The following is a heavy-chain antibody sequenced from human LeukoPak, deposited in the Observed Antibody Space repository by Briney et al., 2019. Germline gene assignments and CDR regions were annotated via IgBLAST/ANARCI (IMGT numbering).Heavy chain of an antibody. CDR3: AKGSSYYDFWSGKMGLSDWFDP. V-gene: IGHV3-23*01. D-gene: IGHD3-3*01. CDR1: GFTFSSYA. CDR2: ISGSGGST. Sequence: GGSLRLSCAASGFTFSSYAMSWVRQAPGKGLEWVSAISGSGGSTYYADSVKGRFTISRDNSKNTPYLQMNSLRAEDTAVYYCAKGSSYYDFWSGKMGLSDWFDPWGQGTLVTVSS. J-gene: IGHJ5*02.